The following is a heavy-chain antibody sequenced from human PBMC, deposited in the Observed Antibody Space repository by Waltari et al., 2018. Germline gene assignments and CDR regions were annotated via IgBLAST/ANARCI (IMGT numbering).Heavy chain of an antibody. D-gene: IGHD2-15*01. CDR1: EFIFSGYT. Sequence: EVQLVESGGGLVKPGGSLRLSCSATEFIFSGYTMPWVRQAPGKGLGGVSSVSFTADYIAYAGSVRGRFTISRDNPRNSLFLQMNSLGAHDSAVYFCASGSGHCSGGRCYAYWGQGTLVTVSS. CDR3: ASGSGHCSGGRCYAY. CDR2: VSFTADYI. V-gene: IGHV3-21*01. J-gene: IGHJ4*02.